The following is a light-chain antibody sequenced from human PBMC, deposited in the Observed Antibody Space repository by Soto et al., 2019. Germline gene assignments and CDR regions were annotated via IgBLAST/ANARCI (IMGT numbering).Light chain of an antibody. CDR1: QSVSSN. J-gene: IGKJ4*01. CDR3: QQYNNWPPLT. Sequence: EIVMTQSPATLSVSPGERATLSCRASQSVSSNLAWYQQKPGQAPRHLIYGASTRATGITARFSGSGSGTEFTLTISSLQSEDFAVYYCQQYNNWPPLTFGGGTKVEIK. V-gene: IGKV3-15*01. CDR2: GAS.